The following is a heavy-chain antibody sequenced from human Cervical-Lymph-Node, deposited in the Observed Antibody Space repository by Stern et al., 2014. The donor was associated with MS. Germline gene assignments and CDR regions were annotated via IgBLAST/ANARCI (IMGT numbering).Heavy chain of an antibody. CDR2: IYYSGAT. V-gene: IGHV4-31*03. CDR3: ARELSGMYGMDV. Sequence: QLQLQESGPGLVKPSQTLSLTCTVSGGSINNGDYYWSWVRQHPGKGLEWLGYIYYSGATYYNPSLKCRLTISVDTSKRHFSLKLTSVTAADTAVYYCARELSGMYGMDVWGQGTTVTVSS. D-gene: IGHD1-1*01. CDR1: GGSINNGDYY. J-gene: IGHJ6*02.